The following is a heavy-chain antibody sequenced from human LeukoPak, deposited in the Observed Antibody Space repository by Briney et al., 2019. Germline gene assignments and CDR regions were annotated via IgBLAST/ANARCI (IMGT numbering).Heavy chain of an antibody. Sequence: ASVKVSCKASGYTFTGYYMHWVRQAPGQGLEWMGWINPNSGGTNYAQKFQGRVTMTRDTSISTACMELSRLRSDDTAVYYCAREYYYDSSGYYYRLFDYWGQGTLVTVSS. J-gene: IGHJ4*02. D-gene: IGHD3-22*01. CDR2: INPNSGGT. CDR1: GYTFTGYY. CDR3: AREYYYDSSGYYYRLFDY. V-gene: IGHV1-2*02.